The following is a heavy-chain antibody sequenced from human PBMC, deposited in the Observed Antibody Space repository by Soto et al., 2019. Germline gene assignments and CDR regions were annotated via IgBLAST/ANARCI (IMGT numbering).Heavy chain of an antibody. V-gene: IGHV1-2*04. J-gene: IGHJ3*02. D-gene: IGHD1-26*01. CDR1: GYTFTGYY. Sequence: ASVKVSCTAAGYTFTGYYMHWVRQAPGQGLEWMGWINPNSGGTNYAQKFQGWVTMTRDTSISTAYMELSRLRSDDTAVYYCARVGGGSYSDAFDIWGQGTMVTVSS. CDR3: ARVGGGSYSDAFDI. CDR2: INPNSGGT.